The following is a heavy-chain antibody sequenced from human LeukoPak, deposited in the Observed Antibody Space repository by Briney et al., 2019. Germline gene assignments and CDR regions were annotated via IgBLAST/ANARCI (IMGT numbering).Heavy chain of an antibody. J-gene: IGHJ3*01. D-gene: IGHD6-13*01. CDR2: IGGSGVTK. CDR1: GFKFTNYA. CDR3: ARGASSWEYTTFDV. Sequence: EGSLRLSCAASGFKFTNYAMHWVRQAPGKGLEWVSTIGGSGVTKFYADSVAGRFTISRDNSNNALFLQMNTLRAEDMAIYYCARGASSWEYTTFDVWGQGAIVTVS. V-gene: IGHV3-23*01.